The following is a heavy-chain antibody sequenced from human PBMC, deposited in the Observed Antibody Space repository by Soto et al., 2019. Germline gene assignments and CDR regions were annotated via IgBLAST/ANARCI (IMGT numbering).Heavy chain of an antibody. CDR1: GGSISSYY. CDR2: IYTSGST. J-gene: IGHJ6*02. V-gene: IGHV4-4*07. D-gene: IGHD2-15*01. Sequence: QVQLQESGPGLVKPSETLSLTCTVSGGSISSYYWSWIRQPAGKGLEWIGRIYTSGSTNYNPSLKSRVTMSVDTSKNQFSLKLSSVTAADTAVYYCAREGCSGGSCYGVYYYYYYGMDVWGQGTTVTVSS. CDR3: AREGCSGGSCYGVYYYYYYGMDV.